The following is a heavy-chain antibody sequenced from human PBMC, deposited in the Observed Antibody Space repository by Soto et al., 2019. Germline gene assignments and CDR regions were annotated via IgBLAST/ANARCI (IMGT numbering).Heavy chain of an antibody. Sequence: SETLSLTCTVSGGSISSYYWSWIRQPPGKGLEWIGYIYYSGSTNYNPSLKSRVTISVDTSKNQFSMKLSSVTAADTAVYYCARLRSKVATRVIYYYYYMDVWGKGTTVTVSS. J-gene: IGHJ6*03. CDR2: IYYSGST. CDR3: ARLRSKVATRVIYYYYYMDV. V-gene: IGHV4-59*08. CDR1: GGSISSYY. D-gene: IGHD5-12*01.